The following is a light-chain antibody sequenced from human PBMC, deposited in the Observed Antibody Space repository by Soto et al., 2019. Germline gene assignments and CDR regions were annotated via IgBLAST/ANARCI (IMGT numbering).Light chain of an antibody. V-gene: IGKV1-39*01. Sequence: DIHMTKSPSSLSASIGDRVTITCRASQNIERYLNWYQHKPGKAPQLLMFAASNLESGVPSRFSGSGSGTDFTLTISSLQPEDFATYYCEQTHNTVHSFGQGTKVDIK. CDR2: AAS. CDR3: EQTHNTVHS. J-gene: IGKJ2*01. CDR1: QNIERY.